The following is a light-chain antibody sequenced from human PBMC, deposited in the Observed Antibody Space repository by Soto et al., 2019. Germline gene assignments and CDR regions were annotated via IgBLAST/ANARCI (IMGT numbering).Light chain of an antibody. CDR2: GAS. V-gene: IGKV3-15*01. CDR1: QSVSGN. CDR3: QQYNNWPSWT. J-gene: IGKJ1*01. Sequence: EIVMTQSPATLSVSPGERATLSCRASQSVSGNLAWYQQKPGQAPRLLIYGASTRATAIPARFSGSGSGTEFTLTISSLQSEDFAVYYCQQYNNWPSWTFGQGTKVEIK.